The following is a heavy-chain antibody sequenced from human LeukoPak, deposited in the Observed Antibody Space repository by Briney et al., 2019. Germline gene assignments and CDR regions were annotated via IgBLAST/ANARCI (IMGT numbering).Heavy chain of an antibody. J-gene: IGHJ6*02. CDR2: INPSGGST. CDR3: ARDLPYCSGGSCSPKFSALTSYYYGMDV. V-gene: IGHV1-46*01. CDR1: GYTFTSYY. D-gene: IGHD2-15*01. Sequence: ASVKVSSKASGYTFTSYYMHWVRQAPGQRLEGMGIINPSGGSTTYAQKLQGRVTMTRDTSTRTVYMELSSLRSEDTAVYYCARDLPYCSGGSCSPKFSALTSYYYGMDVWGQGTTVTVSS.